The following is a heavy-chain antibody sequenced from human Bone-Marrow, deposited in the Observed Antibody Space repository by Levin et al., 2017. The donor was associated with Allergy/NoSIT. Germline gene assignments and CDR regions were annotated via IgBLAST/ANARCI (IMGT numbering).Heavy chain of an antibody. Sequence: RSQTLSLTCAISGDSVSSDITTWTWIRQSSSRGLEWLGRTFYRSKWYYDYALSVESRITINPDTSKNQFSLQLSSVTPDDTAVYYCARERFISSGKYVLDYWGQGTLVTVSS. D-gene: IGHD1-26*01. CDR2: TFYRSKWYY. J-gene: IGHJ4*02. CDR3: ARERFISSGKYVLDY. CDR1: GDSVSSDITT. V-gene: IGHV6-1*01.